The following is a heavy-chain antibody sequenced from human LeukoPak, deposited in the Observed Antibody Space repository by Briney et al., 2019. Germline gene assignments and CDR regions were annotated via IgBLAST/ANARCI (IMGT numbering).Heavy chain of an antibody. V-gene: IGHV4-59*01. CDR2: IYYIGST. CDR3: ARDYAFDI. CDR1: GDSISSYY. J-gene: IGHJ3*02. Sequence: SETLSLTCTVSGDSISSYYWSWIRQPPGKGLEWIGYIYYIGSTNYNPSLKSRVTISVDTSKNQFPLTLSSVTAADTAVYYCARDYAFDIWGQGTMVTVSS.